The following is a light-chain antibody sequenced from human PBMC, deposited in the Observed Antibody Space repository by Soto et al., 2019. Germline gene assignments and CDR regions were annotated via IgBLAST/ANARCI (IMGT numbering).Light chain of an antibody. V-gene: IGKV4-1*01. CDR3: QQYYSTPRT. CDR2: WAS. J-gene: IGKJ1*01. Sequence: DIVMTQSPDSLAVSLGERATINCKSSQSVLYSSNNKNYLAGYQQKPGQPPKLLIYWASTRESWVPDRFSGSGSGTDFTLTISSLQAEDVAVYYCQQYYSTPRTFGQGPKVEIK. CDR1: QSVLYSSNNKNY.